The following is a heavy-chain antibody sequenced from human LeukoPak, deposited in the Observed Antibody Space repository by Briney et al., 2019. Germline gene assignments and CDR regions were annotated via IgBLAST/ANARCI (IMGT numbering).Heavy chain of an antibody. CDR1: GCTFSTYG. J-gene: IGHJ4*02. Sequence: GGSLRLSCAASGCTFSTYGIHWVRQAPGKGLEWVAVISNDGSNKYYADSVKGRFTISRDNSKNTVYLQMNSLRGEDTAVYYCAKSGIAAAGQRGYFDYWGQGTLVTVSS. D-gene: IGHD6-13*01. CDR2: ISNDGSNK. CDR3: AKSGIAAAGQRGYFDY. V-gene: IGHV3-30*18.